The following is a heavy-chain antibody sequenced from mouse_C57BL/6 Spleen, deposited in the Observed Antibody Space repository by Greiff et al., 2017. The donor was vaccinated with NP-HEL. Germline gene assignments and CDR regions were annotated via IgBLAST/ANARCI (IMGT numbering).Heavy chain of an antibody. D-gene: IGHD2-2*01. CDR3: ARAGLRRGGGSMDY. CDR2: IYPGSGST. Sequence: QVQLQQPGAELVKPGASVKMSCKASGYTFTSYWITWVKQRPGQGLEWIGDIYPGSGSTNYNEKFKSKATLTVDTSSSTAYMQLSSLTAEDSAVYYGARAGLRRGGGSMDYWGQGTSVTVSS. J-gene: IGHJ4*01. V-gene: IGHV1-55*01. CDR1: GYTFTSYW.